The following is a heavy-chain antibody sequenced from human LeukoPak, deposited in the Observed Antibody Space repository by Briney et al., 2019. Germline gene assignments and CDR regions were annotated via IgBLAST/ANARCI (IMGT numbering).Heavy chain of an antibody. CDR3: ARRGGSNHIQRTFDI. D-gene: IGHD1-26*01. CDR2: MYHSGST. V-gene: IGHV4-38-2*01. Sequence: PSETLSLTCDVSGYSISSGYYWGWIRQPPGKGLEFIGSMYHSGSTYYNPSLKSRVTISVDTSKNQFSLKLSSVTAADTAVYYCARRGGSNHIQRTFDIWGQGTMVTVPS. CDR1: GYSISSGYY. J-gene: IGHJ3*02.